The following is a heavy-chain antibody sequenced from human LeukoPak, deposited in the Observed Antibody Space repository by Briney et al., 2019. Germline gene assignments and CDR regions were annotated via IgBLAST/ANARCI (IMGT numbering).Heavy chain of an antibody. CDR2: INHSGST. V-gene: IGHV4-34*01. D-gene: IGHD3-10*01. Sequence: SETLSLTCAVYGGSFSGYYWSWIRQPPGKGLEWIGEINHSGSTNYNPSLKSRVTISVDTSKNQFSLKLSPVTAADTAVYYCARGPDIWFGELSPFDYWGQGTLVTVSS. J-gene: IGHJ4*02. CDR1: GGSFSGYY. CDR3: ARGPDIWFGELSPFDY.